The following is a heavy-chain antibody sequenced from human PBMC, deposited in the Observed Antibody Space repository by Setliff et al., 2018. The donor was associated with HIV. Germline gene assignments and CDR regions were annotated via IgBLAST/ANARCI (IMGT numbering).Heavy chain of an antibody. CDR1: GDTFNNCA. J-gene: IGHJ3*02. Sequence: ASVKVSCKASGDTFNNCAVTWVRQAPGQGLEWMGGSIPLFGTTNYAQKFQGRVTLTTDELMKTAYMELSSLRSEDTAVYYCASGSGYYYHKMPDDAFDIWGLGTMVTVSS. V-gene: IGHV1-69*05. D-gene: IGHD3-22*01. CDR3: ASGSGYYYHKMPDDAFDI. CDR2: SIPLFGTT.